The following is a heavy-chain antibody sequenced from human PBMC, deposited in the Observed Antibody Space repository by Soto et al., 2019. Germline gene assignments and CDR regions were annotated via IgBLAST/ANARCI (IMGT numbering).Heavy chain of an antibody. D-gene: IGHD3-10*01. CDR3: AKDMWFGESDYYYYGMDV. CDR2: ISYDGSNK. V-gene: IGHV3-30*18. CDR1: GFTFSSYG. Sequence: GGSLRLSCAASGFTFSSYGMHWGRQAPGKGLEWVAVISYDGSNKYYADSVKGRFTISRDNSKNTLYLQMNSLRAEDTAVYYCAKDMWFGESDYYYYGMDVWGQGTTVTVPS. J-gene: IGHJ6*02.